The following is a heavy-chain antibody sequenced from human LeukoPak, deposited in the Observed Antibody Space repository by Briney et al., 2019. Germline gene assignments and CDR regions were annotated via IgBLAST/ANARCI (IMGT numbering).Heavy chain of an antibody. CDR1: GGTFSSYA. V-gene: IGHV1-69*05. J-gene: IGHJ4*02. CDR2: IIPIFGTA. CDR3: ARERDSSPYFDY. D-gene: IGHD6-6*01. Sequence: SVKVSXKASGGTFSSYAISWVRQAPGQGLEWMGGIIPIFGTANYAQKFQGRVTITTDESTSTAYMELSSLRSEDTAVYYCARERDSSPYFDYWGRGTLVTVSS.